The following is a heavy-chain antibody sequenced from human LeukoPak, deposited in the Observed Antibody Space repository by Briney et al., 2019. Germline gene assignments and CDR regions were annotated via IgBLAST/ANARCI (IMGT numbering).Heavy chain of an antibody. V-gene: IGHV3-7*01. CDR1: GFTFSSYW. J-gene: IGHJ4*02. CDR2: IKTDGSQI. CDR3: ARSSSRYCSGGSCYSGVLGYFDY. Sequence: GGSLRLSCVASGFTFSSYWMTWVRQAPGKGLEWVANIKTDGSQIYYVDSVKGRFTISRDNAKNSLYLQMNSLRAEDTAVYYCARSSSRYCSGGSCYSGVLGYFDYWGQGTLVTVSS. D-gene: IGHD2-15*01.